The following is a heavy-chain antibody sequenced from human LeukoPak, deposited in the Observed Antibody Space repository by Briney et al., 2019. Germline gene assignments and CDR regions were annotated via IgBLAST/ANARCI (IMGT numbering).Heavy chain of an antibody. V-gene: IGHV3-30-3*01. CDR2: ISYDGSNK. CDR1: GFTFSSYA. Sequence: PGGSLRLSCAASGFTFSSYAMHWVRQAPGKGLEWVAVISYDGSNKYYADSVKGRFTIPRDNSKNTLYLQMNSLRAEDTAVYYCARGMADFWKGYYYMDVWGKGTTVTVSS. D-gene: IGHD3-3*01. CDR3: ARGMADFWKGYYYMDV. J-gene: IGHJ6*03.